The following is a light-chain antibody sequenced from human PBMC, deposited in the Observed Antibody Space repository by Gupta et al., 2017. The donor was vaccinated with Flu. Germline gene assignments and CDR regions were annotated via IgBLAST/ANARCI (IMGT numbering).Light chain of an antibody. CDR2: LGS. CDR3: MQALQTPRT. Sequence: IVMTQSPLSLPVTPGEPASISCRSSQSLLHNNGYNYLDWYLQKPGQSPQLLIYLGSNRASGVPDRFSGSGSGTDFTLKISRVEAEDVGAYYCMQALQTPRTFGQGTKVEIK. V-gene: IGKV2-28*01. CDR1: QSLLHNNGYNY. J-gene: IGKJ1*01.